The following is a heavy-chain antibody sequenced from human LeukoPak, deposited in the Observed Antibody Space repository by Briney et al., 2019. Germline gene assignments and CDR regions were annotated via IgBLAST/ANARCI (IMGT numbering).Heavy chain of an antibody. CDR2: ISSSSSYI. CDR3: AKDIFGEYDY. J-gene: IGHJ4*02. Sequence: PGGSLRLSCAASGFTFSYYSMNWVRQAPGKGLEWVSSISSSSSYIYYADSVKGRFTISRDNAKNSLYLQMNSLRAEDTALYYCAKDIFGEYDYWGQGTLVTVSS. CDR1: GFTFSYYS. V-gene: IGHV3-21*03. D-gene: IGHD3-10*02.